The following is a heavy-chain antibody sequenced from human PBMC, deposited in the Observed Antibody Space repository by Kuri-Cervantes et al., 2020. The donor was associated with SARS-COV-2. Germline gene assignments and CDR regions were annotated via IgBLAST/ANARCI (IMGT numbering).Heavy chain of an antibody. J-gene: IGHJ4*02. CDR3: ARATYYYDSSGYYSDY. D-gene: IGHD3-22*01. CDR2: INHSGST. CDR1: GGSFSGYY. Sequence: SETLSLTCAVYGGSFSGYYWSWIRQPPGKGLEWIEEINHSGSTNYNPSLKSRVTISVDTSKNQFSLKLSSVTAADTAVYYCARATYYYDSSGYYSDYWGQGTLVTVSS. V-gene: IGHV4-34*01.